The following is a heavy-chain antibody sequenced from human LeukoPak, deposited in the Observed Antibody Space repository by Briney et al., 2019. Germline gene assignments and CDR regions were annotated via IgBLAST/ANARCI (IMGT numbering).Heavy chain of an antibody. D-gene: IGHD6-19*01. CDR1: GFTFSSYS. CDR2: ISSSSSYI. J-gene: IGHJ4*02. Sequence: GGSLRLSCAASGFTFSSYSMNWVRQAPGKGLEWVSSISSSSSYIYYADSVKGRFTISRDNAKNSLYLQMNSLRAEDTAVYYCARGSSDQDYFDYWGQGALVTVSS. CDR3: ARGSSDQDYFDY. V-gene: IGHV3-21*01.